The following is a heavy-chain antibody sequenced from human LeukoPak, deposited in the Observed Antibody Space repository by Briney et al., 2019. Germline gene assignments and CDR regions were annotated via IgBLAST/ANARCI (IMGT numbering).Heavy chain of an antibody. V-gene: IGHV3-23*01. CDR1: GFTFSNYA. J-gene: IGHJ3*01. D-gene: IGHD3-22*01. CDR2: LGGGGGST. CDR3: ARALYYDSSGYYTDAFDV. Sequence: GGSLRLSCAMSGFTFSNYAMSWVRQAPGKGLEWVSTLGGGGGSTHYTDSVKGRFTISRDNSKNTLYLQMNSLRADDTAVYYCARALYYDSSGYYTDAFDVWGQGTVVIVSS.